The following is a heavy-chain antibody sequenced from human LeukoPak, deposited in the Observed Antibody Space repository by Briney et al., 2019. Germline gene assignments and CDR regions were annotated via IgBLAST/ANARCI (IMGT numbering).Heavy chain of an antibody. CDR2: ISLSSTYT. V-gene: IGHV3-11*06. CDR1: GFTFSDYH. D-gene: IGHD4-17*01. J-gene: IGHJ4*02. CDR3: ARDFDGPRASDY. Sequence: PGGSLRLSCAASGFTFSDYHMSWIRQAPGKGLEWVSYISLSSTYTNYADSVKGRFTISRDNAKNLLYLQMNSLRAEDTAVYYCARDFDGPRASDYWGQGISVTVSS.